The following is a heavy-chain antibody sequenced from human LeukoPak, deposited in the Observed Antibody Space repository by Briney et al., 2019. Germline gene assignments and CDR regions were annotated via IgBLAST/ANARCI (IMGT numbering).Heavy chain of an antibody. D-gene: IGHD1-26*01. J-gene: IGHJ4*02. CDR1: GFTFTSSA. V-gene: IGHV1-58*01. Sequence: ASVKVSCKASGFTFTSSAVQWVRQARGQRLEWIGWIVVGSGNTNYAQKFQERVTITRDMSTSTAYMELSSLRSEDTAVYYCAAEPFGTYYGFDYWGQGTLVTVPS. CDR2: IVVGSGNT. CDR3: AAEPFGTYYGFDY.